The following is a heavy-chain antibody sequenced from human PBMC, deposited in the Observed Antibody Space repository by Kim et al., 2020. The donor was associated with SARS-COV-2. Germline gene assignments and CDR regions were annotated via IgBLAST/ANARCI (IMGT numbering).Heavy chain of an antibody. J-gene: IGHJ4*02. V-gene: IGHV3-30*18. CDR3: AKGGGDGYLNFEY. CDR2: ISYDGSNK. D-gene: IGHD5-12*01. CDR1: GFTFSSYG. Sequence: GGSLRLSCAASGFTFSSYGMHWVRQAPGKGLEWVAVISYDGSNKYYADSVKGRFTISRDNSKNTLYLQMNSLSAEDTAVYYCAKGGGDGYLNFEYWGQGTLVTVSS.